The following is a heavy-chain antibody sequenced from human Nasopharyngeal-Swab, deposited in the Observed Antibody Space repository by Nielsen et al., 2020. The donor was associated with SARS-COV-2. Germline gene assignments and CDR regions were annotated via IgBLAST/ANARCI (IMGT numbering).Heavy chain of an antibody. CDR1: GCSISSSRYY. D-gene: IGHD6-13*01. CDR2: IYYSGST. J-gene: IGHJ6*02. V-gene: IGHV4-39*07. CDR3: VGSSWYGDYYYYYGMDV. Sequence: GSLRLSCTVSGCSISSSRYYWGWIRQPPGKGLEWIGSIYYSGSTYYNPSLKSRVTISVDTSKNQFSLKLSSVTAADTAVYYCVGSSWYGDYYYYYGMDVWGQGTTVTVSS.